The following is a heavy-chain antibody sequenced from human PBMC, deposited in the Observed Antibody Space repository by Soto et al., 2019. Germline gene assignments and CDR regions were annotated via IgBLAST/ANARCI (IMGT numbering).Heavy chain of an antibody. V-gene: IGHV3-21*01. D-gene: IGHD6-6*01. J-gene: IGHJ4*02. Sequence: GSLRLSCAASGFTCSSYSINWVRQAPGKGLEWVSSISSSSSYIYYADSVKGRFTISRDNAKNSLYLQMNSLRAEDTAVYYCARDVYSSSRYFDPWGQGTLVTVSS. CDR1: GFTCSSYS. CDR2: ISSSSSYI. CDR3: ARDVYSSSRYFDP.